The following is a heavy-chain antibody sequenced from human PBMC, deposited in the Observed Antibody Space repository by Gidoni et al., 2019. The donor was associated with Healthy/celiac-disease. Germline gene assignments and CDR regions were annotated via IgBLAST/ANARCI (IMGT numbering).Heavy chain of an antibody. Sequence: EVQLVQSGAEVQKPGESLKISCKGSGYSFTSPRLGWVRQMPGKGLGGMGIIYPGDSDTRYSPSFQGQVTISADKSISTAYLQWSSLKASDTAMYYCARREYSYGYIPVVAFDYWGQGTLVTVSS. V-gene: IGHV5-51*03. D-gene: IGHD5-18*01. CDR1: GYSFTSPR. CDR2: IYPGDSDT. J-gene: IGHJ4*02. CDR3: ARREYSYGYIPVVAFDY.